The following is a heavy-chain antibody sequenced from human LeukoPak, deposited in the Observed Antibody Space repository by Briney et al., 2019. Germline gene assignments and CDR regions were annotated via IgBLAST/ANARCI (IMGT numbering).Heavy chain of an antibody. Sequence: GASVTVSYKASGYTFTIYYMHWVRQAPGQGLEWMGVINPSGGSTSYAQKFQGRVTMTRDTSTSTVYMELSSLRSEDTAVYYCARGGIVVVPEPCYGMDVWGQGTTVTVSS. D-gene: IGHD2-2*01. V-gene: IGHV1-46*01. CDR2: INPSGGST. J-gene: IGHJ6*02. CDR1: GYTFTIYY. CDR3: ARGGIVVVPEPCYGMDV.